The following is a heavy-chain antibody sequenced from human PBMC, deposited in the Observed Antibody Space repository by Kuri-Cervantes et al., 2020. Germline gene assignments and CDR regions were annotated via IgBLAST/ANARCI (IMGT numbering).Heavy chain of an antibody. V-gene: IGHV1-18*01. CDR2: ISAYNGNT. Sequence: ASVKVSCKASGYTFTSYGISWVRQAPGRGLEWTGWISAYNGNTNYAQKLQGRVTMTTDTSASTAYMELSSLRSEDTAVYYCARGAVAGAWGFDHWGQGTLVTVSS. CDR1: GYTFTSYG. CDR3: ARGAVAGAWGFDH. D-gene: IGHD6-19*01. J-gene: IGHJ4*02.